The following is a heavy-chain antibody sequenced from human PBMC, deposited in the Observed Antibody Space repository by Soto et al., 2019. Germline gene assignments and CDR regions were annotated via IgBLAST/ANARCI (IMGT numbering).Heavy chain of an antibody. CDR1: GGTFSSYA. CDR2: IIPIFGTA. V-gene: IGHV1-69*13. CDR3: ASRREMDTKYYYYGMDV. J-gene: IGHJ6*02. Sequence: ASVKVSCKASGGTFSSYAISWVRQAPGQGLEWMGGIIPIFGTANYAQKFQGRVTITADESTSTAYMELSSLRSEDTAVYYCASRREMDTKYYYYGMDVWGQGTTVTVYS. D-gene: IGHD5-18*01.